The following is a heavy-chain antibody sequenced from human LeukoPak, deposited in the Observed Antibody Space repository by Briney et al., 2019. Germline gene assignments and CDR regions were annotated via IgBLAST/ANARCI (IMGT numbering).Heavy chain of an antibody. J-gene: IGHJ4*02. V-gene: IGHV3-48*03. CDR2: ISSSGSNI. CDR1: GFTLSSYE. Sequence: GGSLRLSCSVSGFTLSSYEMNWVRQAPGKGLEWISYISSSGSNIYYADSVKGRFTISRDNARSSLYLQMNSLRAEDTAVYYCAKHYGSGSYQVWGQGTLVTVSS. D-gene: IGHD3-10*01. CDR3: AKHYGSGSYQV.